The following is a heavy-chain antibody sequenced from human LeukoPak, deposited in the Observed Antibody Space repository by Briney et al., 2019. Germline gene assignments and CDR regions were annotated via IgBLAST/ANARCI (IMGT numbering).Heavy chain of an antibody. CDR3: AKDLYPGVGWNAFDI. CDR1: GFTFSSYA. D-gene: IGHD3-10*02. Sequence: PGGSLRLSCAASGFTFSSYAMSWVRQAPGKGLEWVSAISGSGGSTYYADSVKGLFTISRDNSRNTLYLQMNSLRAEDTAVYYCAKDLYPGVGWNAFDIWGQGTMVTVSS. CDR2: ISGSGGST. J-gene: IGHJ3*02. V-gene: IGHV3-23*01.